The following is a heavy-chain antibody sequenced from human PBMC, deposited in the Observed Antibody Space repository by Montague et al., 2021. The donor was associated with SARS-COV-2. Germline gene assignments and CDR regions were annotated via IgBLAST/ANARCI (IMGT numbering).Heavy chain of an antibody. D-gene: IGHD3-9*01. J-gene: IGHJ3*01. V-gene: IGHV6-1*01. CDR2: KYSRSKGVS. Sequence: CAISGDSVSSTSVAWNWIRQSPSRGLEWLRRKYSRSKGVSVYAESFKXXLVNPPDPSKDQFSLQLNSVIPEDTAVYFCASSGITLTGLDAFDVWGQGTMVTVSS. CDR1: GDSVSSTSVA. CDR3: ASSGITLTGLDAFDV.